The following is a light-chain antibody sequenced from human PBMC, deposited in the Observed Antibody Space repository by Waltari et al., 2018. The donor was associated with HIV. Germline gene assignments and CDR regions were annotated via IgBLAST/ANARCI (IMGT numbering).Light chain of an antibody. CDR2: DVT. CDR1: SSDVGNYNY. J-gene: IGLJ2*01. Sequence: QSALTQPASVSGSPAQALTLSCTGTSSDVGNYNYVSWYQQHPGKAPKLMVYDVTRRPSGVSNRFSGSKSGNTASLTISGLQAEDEADYYCCSYAGSSTFVFGGGTKLTVL. CDR3: CSYAGSSTFV. V-gene: IGLV2-23*02.